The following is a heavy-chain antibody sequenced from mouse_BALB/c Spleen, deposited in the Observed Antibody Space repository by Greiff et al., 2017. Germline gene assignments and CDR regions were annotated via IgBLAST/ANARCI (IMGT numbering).Heavy chain of an antibody. D-gene: IGHD1-2*01. J-gene: IGHJ3*01. V-gene: IGHV2-3*01. CDR2: IWGDGST. CDR1: GFSLTSYG. CDR3: ATKGEFITTGWFAY. Sequence: VQLQESGPGLVAPSQSLSITCTVSGFSLTSYGVSWVRQPPGKGLEWLGVIWGDGSTNYHSALISRLSISKDNSKSQVFLKLNSRQTDDTATYYCATKGEFITTGWFAYWGQGTLVTVSA.